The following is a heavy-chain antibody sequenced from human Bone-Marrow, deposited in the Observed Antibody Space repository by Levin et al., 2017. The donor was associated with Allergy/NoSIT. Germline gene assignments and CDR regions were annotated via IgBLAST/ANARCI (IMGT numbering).Heavy chain of an antibody. Sequence: GGSLRLSCAASGFTFSNYGMHWVRQAPGKGLEWVAVISYDGSKKYYEDSVKGRFTISRDNSKNTVYLQMNSLRAEDTAVYYCARTHYDFWSDYYTGRELGYWGQGTLVTVSS. D-gene: IGHD3-3*01. CDR2: ISYDGSKK. V-gene: IGHV3-30*03. CDR3: ARTHYDFWSDYYTGRELGY. J-gene: IGHJ4*02. CDR1: GFTFSNYG.